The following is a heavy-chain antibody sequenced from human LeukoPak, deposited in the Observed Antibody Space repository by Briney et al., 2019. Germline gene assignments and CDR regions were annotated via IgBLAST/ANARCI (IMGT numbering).Heavy chain of an antibody. J-gene: IGHJ4*02. CDR2: ISYDGSNK. Sequence: GGSLRLSCAASGFIFSSYGMHWVRQAPGKGLEWVAVISYDGSNKYYADSVKGRFTISRDNSKNTLYLQMNSLRAEDTAVYYCAEVADILTGHDYWGQGILVTVSS. CDR3: AEVADILTGHDY. D-gene: IGHD3-9*01. V-gene: IGHV3-30*18. CDR1: GFIFSSYG.